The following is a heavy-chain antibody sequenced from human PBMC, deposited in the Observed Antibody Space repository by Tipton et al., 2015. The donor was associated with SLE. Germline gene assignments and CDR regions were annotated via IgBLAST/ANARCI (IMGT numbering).Heavy chain of an antibody. Sequence: SLRLSCAASGFTFSSYAMHWVRQAPGKGLEWVAVISYDGSNKYYADSVKGRFTISRDNSKNTLYLQMNSLRAEDTAVYYCARESTMIVVAHYGMXVXGQGTTVTVSS. CDR2: ISYDGSNK. D-gene: IGHD3-22*01. CDR1: GFTFSSYA. J-gene: IGHJ6*02. V-gene: IGHV3-30*04. CDR3: ARESTMIVVAHYGMXV.